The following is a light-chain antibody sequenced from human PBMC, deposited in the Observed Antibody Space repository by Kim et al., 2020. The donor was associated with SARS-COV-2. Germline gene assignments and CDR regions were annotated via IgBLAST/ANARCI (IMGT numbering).Light chain of an antibody. CDR1: SLRSYY. V-gene: IGLV3-19*01. CDR2: CKN. CDR3: NSRDNNDNVL. J-gene: IGLJ2*01. Sequence: VALGQTVRIKCQGDSLRSYYATWFQQKPGQAPIVVVYCKNNRPSGIPARFSGSSSGNTASLTITGTQAGDEADYYCNSRDNNDNVLFGGGTQLTVL.